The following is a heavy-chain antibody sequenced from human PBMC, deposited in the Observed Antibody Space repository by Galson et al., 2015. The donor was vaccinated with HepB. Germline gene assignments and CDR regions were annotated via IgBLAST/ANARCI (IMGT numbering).Heavy chain of an antibody. D-gene: IGHD3-22*01. J-gene: IGHJ4*02. Sequence: SLRLSCVASGFTFNRFGMHWVRQAPGKGLEWVAVTWYDGSEKYYANSVKGRFTISRDNSRNTLYLQMNSLRAEDTAVYYCARDLALGTTIISDYWGQGTLVTVSS. V-gene: IGHV3-33*01. CDR1: GFTFNRFG. CDR3: ARDLALGTTIISDY. CDR2: TWYDGSEK.